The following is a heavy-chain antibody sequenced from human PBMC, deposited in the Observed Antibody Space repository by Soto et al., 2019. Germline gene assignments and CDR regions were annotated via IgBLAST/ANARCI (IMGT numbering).Heavy chain of an antibody. CDR1: GFTFNNYA. CDR3: AKGWNAYCAGDCYFDH. J-gene: IGHJ4*02. V-gene: IGHV3-23*01. Sequence: GGSLRLSCAASGFTFNNYAMNWVRQGPGKGLEWVSTVSGSGDRTNYADSVKGRFTISRDNSKNTLFLRMNSLRAEDTAVYYCAKGWNAYCAGDCYFDHWGQGTLVTVSS. D-gene: IGHD2-21*02. CDR2: VSGSGDRT.